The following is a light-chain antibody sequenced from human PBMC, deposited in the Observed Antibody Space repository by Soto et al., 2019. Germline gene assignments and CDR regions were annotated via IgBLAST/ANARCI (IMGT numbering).Light chain of an antibody. CDR3: QTWGTGTQV. V-gene: IGLV4-69*01. CDR1: SGHSSYA. Sequence: QSVLTQSPSASASLGASVKLTCTLSSGHSSYAIAWHQQQPEKGPRYLMKLNSDGSHSKGDGIPDRFSGSSSGAERYLTISRLQSEDEADYYCQTWGTGTQVFGTGTKLTVL. J-gene: IGLJ1*01. CDR2: LNSDGSH.